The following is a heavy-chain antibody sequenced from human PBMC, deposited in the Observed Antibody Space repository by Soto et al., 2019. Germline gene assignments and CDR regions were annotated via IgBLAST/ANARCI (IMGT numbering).Heavy chain of an antibody. Sequence: SETLSLTCTVSGGSISSSSYYWGWIRQPPGKGLEWIGSIYYSGSTYYNPSLKSRVTISVDTSKNQFSLKLSSVTAADTAVYYCARLRSSGYDSSGYYYGAFDIWGQGTMVTVSS. CDR1: GGSISSSSYY. D-gene: IGHD3-22*01. J-gene: IGHJ3*02. CDR3: ARLRSSGYDSSGYYYGAFDI. V-gene: IGHV4-39*01. CDR2: IYYSGST.